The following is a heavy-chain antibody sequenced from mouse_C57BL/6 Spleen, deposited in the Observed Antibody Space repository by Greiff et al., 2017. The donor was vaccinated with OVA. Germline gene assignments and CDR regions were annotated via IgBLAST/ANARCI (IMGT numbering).Heavy chain of an antibody. D-gene: IGHD1-1*01. CDR1: GFTFTDYY. Sequence: EVQVVESGGGLVQPGGSLSLSCAASGFTFTDYYMSWVRQPPGKALEWLGFIRNKANGYTTEYSASVKGRFTISRDNSQSILYLQMNALRAEDSATYYCARYYYGSSSYYYAMDYWGQGTSVTVSS. J-gene: IGHJ4*01. V-gene: IGHV7-3*01. CDR2: IRNKANGYTT. CDR3: ARYYYGSSSYYYAMDY.